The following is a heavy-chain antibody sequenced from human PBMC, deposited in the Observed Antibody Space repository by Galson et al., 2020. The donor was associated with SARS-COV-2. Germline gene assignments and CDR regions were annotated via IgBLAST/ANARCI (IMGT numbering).Heavy chain of an antibody. CDR2: IYSGGST. D-gene: IGHD2-2*02. Sequence: GESLKISCAASGFTVSSNYMSWVRQAPGKGLEWVSVIYSGGSTYYADPVKGRFTISRHNSKNTLYLQMNSLRAEDTAVYYCARDLYVYGMDVWGQGTTVTVSS. CDR3: ARDLYVYGMDV. CDR1: GFTVSSNY. J-gene: IGHJ6*02. V-gene: IGHV3-53*04.